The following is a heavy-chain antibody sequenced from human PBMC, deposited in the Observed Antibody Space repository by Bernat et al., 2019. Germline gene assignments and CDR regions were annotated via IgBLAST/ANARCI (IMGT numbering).Heavy chain of an antibody. CDR1: GFTFSDHY. CDR2: SRNRAKGYTT. J-gene: IGHJ4*02. Sequence: EVHLVESGGGLVQPGGSLRLSCATSGFTFSDHYMDWVRHVPGRGLEWVGRSRNRAKGYTTEYAASVKGRFTTSRDDSKTTVNLKMNWLKTEDTAVYYCVSLDVGPTDNDFWGQGTLVTGSS. V-gene: IGHV3-72*01. D-gene: IGHD1-26*01. CDR3: VSLDVGPTDNDF.